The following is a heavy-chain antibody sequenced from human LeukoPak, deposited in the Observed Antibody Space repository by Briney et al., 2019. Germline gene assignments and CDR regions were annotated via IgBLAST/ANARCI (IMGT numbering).Heavy chain of an antibody. CDR1: GFTFDDYW. V-gene: IGHV3-7*01. CDR3: ARGLDNYGYKFDY. Sequence: PGGSLRPSCGASGFTFDDYWMSWVRQAPGQGLEWVANINQDGSEKYYLDSAKGRFTISRDNARNSLYLQVNSLRAEDTAVYYCARGLDNYGYKFDYWGQGTLVTVSS. J-gene: IGHJ4*02. D-gene: IGHD5-18*01. CDR2: INQDGSEK.